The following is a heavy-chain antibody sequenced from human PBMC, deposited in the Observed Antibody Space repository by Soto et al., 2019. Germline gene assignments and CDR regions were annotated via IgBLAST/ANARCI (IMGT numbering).Heavy chain of an antibody. Sequence: SATLSLTCTVSGGSISSGGYYWSWIRQHPGKGLEWFGYIYYSGSTYYNPSFKSRVTISLDTFKNQFSLKLISVTAADTAVYYCARDLRIAATPHAFDIWGQGTMVTVSS. D-gene: IGHD6-6*01. V-gene: IGHV4-31*03. CDR2: IYYSGST. J-gene: IGHJ3*02. CDR1: GGSISSGGYY. CDR3: ARDLRIAATPHAFDI.